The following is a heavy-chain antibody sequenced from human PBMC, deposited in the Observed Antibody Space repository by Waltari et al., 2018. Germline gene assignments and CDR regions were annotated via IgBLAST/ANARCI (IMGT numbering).Heavy chain of an antibody. CDR2: INPNSGGT. J-gene: IGHJ5*02. CDR1: GYTFTGYY. Sequence: QVQLVQSGAEVKKPGASVKVSCKASGYTFTGYYMHWVRQAPGQGLEWMGWINPNSGGTNYAQKFQGRVTMTRDTSISTAYMGLSEVGADDTAGYYCAGVPTYGSSTSGAGGTNWFDPWGQGTLVTVSS. V-gene: IGHV1-2*02. D-gene: IGHD2-2*01. CDR3: AGVPTYGSSTSGAGGTNWFDP.